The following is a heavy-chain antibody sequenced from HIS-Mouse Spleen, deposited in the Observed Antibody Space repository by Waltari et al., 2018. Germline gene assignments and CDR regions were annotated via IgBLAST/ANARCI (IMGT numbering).Heavy chain of an antibody. D-gene: IGHD3-10*01. V-gene: IGHV4-39*07. J-gene: IGHJ4*02. Sequence: QLQLQESGPGLVKPSETLSLTCTVSGGSISSSSYYWGWIRQPPGKGLEWIGSIYYSGGTYYNTPLKSRVTISVDTSKNQFSMKLSSVTAADTGVYYCARGRRYYGSGSYGSFDYWGQGTLVTVSS. CDR1: GGSISSSSYY. CDR3: ARGRRYYGSGSYGSFDY. CDR2: IYYSGGT.